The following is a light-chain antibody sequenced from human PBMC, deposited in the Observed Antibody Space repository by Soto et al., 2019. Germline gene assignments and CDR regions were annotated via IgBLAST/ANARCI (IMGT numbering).Light chain of an antibody. J-gene: IGLJ1*01. CDR2: EVS. Sequence: QSVLTQPASVSGSPGQSITISCTGTSSDVGTYNHVSWYQQHPGKAPQLIIYEVSNRPSGLSNRFSASKSGNTASLTISGLQAEDEADYYCCSYTTSSTLVFGTGTEVTVL. CDR1: SSDVGTYNH. CDR3: CSYTTSSTLV. V-gene: IGLV2-14*01.